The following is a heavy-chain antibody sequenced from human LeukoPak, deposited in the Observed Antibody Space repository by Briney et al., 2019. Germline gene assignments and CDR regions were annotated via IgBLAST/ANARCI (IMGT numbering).Heavy chain of an antibody. D-gene: IGHD3-3*01. J-gene: IGHJ6*02. CDR1: GVSISSGGYS. Sequence: PSETLSLTCAVSGVSISSGGYSWSWIRQPPGKGLEWIGYIYHSGSTYYNPSLKSRVTISVDTSKNQFSLKLSSVTAADTAVYYCARVLRFPEDPPPEENYGMDVWGQGTTVTVSS. CDR3: ARVLRFPEDPPPEENYGMDV. CDR2: IYHSGST. V-gene: IGHV4-30-2*01.